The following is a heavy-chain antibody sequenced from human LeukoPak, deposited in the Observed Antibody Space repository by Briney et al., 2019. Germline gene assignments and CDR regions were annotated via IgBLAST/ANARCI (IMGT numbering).Heavy chain of an antibody. CDR3: ARVGATTWGAFDI. CDR2: ISGTSSYI. Sequence: PGGALRLSCAASWFPFSDYSINWVRPAPGEGLEGGSSISGTSSYIYYAESLKGRFTISRDHAKNSLYLQMNSLRAKDTSVYYCARVGATTWGAFDIWGQGTMVTVSS. J-gene: IGHJ3*02. CDR1: WFPFSDYS. D-gene: IGHD1-26*01. V-gene: IGHV3-21*01.